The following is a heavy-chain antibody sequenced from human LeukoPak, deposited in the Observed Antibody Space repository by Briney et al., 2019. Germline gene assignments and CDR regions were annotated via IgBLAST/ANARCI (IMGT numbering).Heavy chain of an antibody. V-gene: IGHV1-69*05. CDR3: ARGRNYYGSGSYYPLNYYYYYMDV. J-gene: IGHJ6*03. Sequence: SSVKVSCKASGGTFSSYAISWVRQAPGQGLEWMGRIIPIFGTANYAQKFQGRVTITTDESTSTAYMELSSLRSEDTAVYYCARGRNYYGSGSYYPLNYYYYYMDVWGKGITVTVSS. CDR2: IIPIFGTA. D-gene: IGHD3-10*01. CDR1: GGTFSSYA.